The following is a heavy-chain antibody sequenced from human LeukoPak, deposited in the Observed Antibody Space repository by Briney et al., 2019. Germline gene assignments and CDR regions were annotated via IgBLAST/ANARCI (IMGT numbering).Heavy chain of an antibody. J-gene: IGHJ4*02. CDR3: AEPRVYVFWGEDY. CDR1: GGTFSSYA. CDR2: IIPILGIA. D-gene: IGHD3-3*01. Sequence: GASVKVSCKASGGTFSSYAISWVRQAPGQGLEWMGRIIPILGIANYAQKFQGRVTITADKSTSTAYMELSSLRSEDTAVYYCAEPRVYVFWGEDYGGQGTLVTVSS. V-gene: IGHV1-69*04.